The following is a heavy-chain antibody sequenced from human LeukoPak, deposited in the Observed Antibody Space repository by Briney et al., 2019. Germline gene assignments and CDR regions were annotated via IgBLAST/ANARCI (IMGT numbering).Heavy chain of an antibody. V-gene: IGHV3-30-3*01. CDR1: GFTFSSYA. CDR2: ISYDGSNK. J-gene: IGHJ4*02. D-gene: IGHD3-22*01. CDR3: ATNLGYHYYDSSGPLD. Sequence: GGSLRLSCAASGFTFSSYAMHWVRQAPGKGLEWVAVISYDGSNKYYADSVKGRFTISRDNSKNTLYLQMNSLRAEDTAVYYCATNLGYHYYDSSGPLDWGQGALVTVSS.